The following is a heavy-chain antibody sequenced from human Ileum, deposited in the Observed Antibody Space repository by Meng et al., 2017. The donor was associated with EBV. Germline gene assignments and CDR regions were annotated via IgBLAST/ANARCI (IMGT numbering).Heavy chain of an antibody. V-gene: IGHV4-4*02. CDR2: IYHSGGT. CDR1: GASITESNS. Sequence: QLQLQESGPARVKPSGTLSLTCAFSGASITESNSWSWVRQPPGKGLEWIGEIYHSGGTNYNPSLKSRVTISVDKSKNQISLKLNSVTAADTAVYYCARWAFIYSYGFDHWGQGTLVTVSS. J-gene: IGHJ4*02. D-gene: IGHD5-18*01. CDR3: ARWAFIYSYGFDH.